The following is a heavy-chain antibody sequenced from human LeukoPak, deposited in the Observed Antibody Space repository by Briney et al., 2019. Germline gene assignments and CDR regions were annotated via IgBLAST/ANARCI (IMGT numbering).Heavy chain of an antibody. V-gene: IGHV4-59*01. CDR1: GGSISSYY. CDR2: IYYSGST. CDR3: ARAKQGDCSSTSCYFGYYYYYMDV. J-gene: IGHJ6*03. D-gene: IGHD2-2*01. Sequence: SETLSLTCTVSGGSISSYYWSWIRQPPGKGLEWIGYIYYSGSTNYNPSLRSRVTISVDTSKNQFSLKLSSVTAADTAVYYCARAKQGDCSSTSCYFGYYYYYMDVWGKGTTVTVSS.